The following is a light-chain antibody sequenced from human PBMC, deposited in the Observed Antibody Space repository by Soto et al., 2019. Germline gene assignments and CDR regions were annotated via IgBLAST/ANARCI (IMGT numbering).Light chain of an antibody. CDR2: LNN. Sequence: QAVLTQPPSASGTPGQRVSISCSGTNSNIGGNYVYWYQHVPGKAPKLLISLNNQRPSGVPDRFSGSKSGTSASLAISGLRSEDEAHYYCAAWDDSLSGPVFGGGTQLTVL. CDR1: NSNIGGNY. CDR3: AAWDDSLSGPV. V-gene: IGLV1-47*02. J-gene: IGLJ2*01.